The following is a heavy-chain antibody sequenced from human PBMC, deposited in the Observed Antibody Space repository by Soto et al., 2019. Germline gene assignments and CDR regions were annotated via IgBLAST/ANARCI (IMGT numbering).Heavy chain of an antibody. V-gene: IGHV3-23*01. CDR1: GFTFSSYA. J-gene: IGHJ5*02. Sequence: PGGSLRLSCAASGFTFSSYAMSWVRQAPGKGLEWVSAISSSGGSTYYADSVKGRFTISRDNSKNTLYLQMNSLRAEDTAVYYCASYCSGGSCRTNWFDPWGQGTLVTVSS. CDR3: ASYCSGGSCRTNWFDP. D-gene: IGHD2-15*01. CDR2: ISSSGGST.